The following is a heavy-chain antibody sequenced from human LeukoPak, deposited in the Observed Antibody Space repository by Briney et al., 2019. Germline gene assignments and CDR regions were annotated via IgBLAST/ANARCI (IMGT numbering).Heavy chain of an antibody. CDR1: GFTFSNYS. CDR2: ISRSSSTI. CDR3: ARTGGSYPYYFEY. V-gene: IGHV3-48*04. D-gene: IGHD1-26*01. Sequence: PGGSLRLSCAASGFTFSNYSMNWVRQAPGKGLEWVSYISRSSSTIYYADSVKGRFTLSRDNAKNSLYLQMNSLRAEDTAVYYCARTGGSYPYYFEYWGQGTLVTVSS. J-gene: IGHJ4*02.